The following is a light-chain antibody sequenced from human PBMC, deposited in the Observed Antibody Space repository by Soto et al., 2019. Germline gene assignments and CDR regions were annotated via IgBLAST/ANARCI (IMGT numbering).Light chain of an antibody. J-gene: IGLJ3*02. V-gene: IGLV1-44*01. Sequence: QSVLTQPPSASGTPGQRVTISCSGSTSNIGSNDVNWFQQLPGTAPKLLIHTNAQRPSGVPDRFSGSRSGTSASLAISGLQSEDEAHYYCAAWDDSLTGFWVFGGGTKLTVL. CDR1: TSNIGSND. CDR3: AAWDDSLTGFWV. CDR2: TNA.